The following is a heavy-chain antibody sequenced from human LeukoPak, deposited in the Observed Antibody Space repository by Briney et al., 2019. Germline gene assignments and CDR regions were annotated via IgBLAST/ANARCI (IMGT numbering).Heavy chain of an antibody. Sequence: GGSLRLSCAASGFTFSSYWMSWVRQAPGKGLEWVSGISWNSGSIGYADSVKGRFTISRDNAKNSLYLQMNSLRAEDTALYYCAKEKGHDSSGYKKRGAFDIWGQGTMVTVSS. J-gene: IGHJ3*02. CDR3: AKEKGHDSSGYKKRGAFDI. D-gene: IGHD3-22*01. V-gene: IGHV3-9*01. CDR2: ISWNSGSI. CDR1: GFTFSSYW.